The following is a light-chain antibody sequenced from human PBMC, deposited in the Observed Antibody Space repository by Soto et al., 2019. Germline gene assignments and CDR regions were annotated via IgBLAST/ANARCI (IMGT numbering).Light chain of an antibody. Sequence: QSALTQPASVSGSPGQSITIFCTGTSNDVGGYNYVSWYQQHPGKAPKLMIYEVSLRPLGVSNRFSGSRSDNTASLTISGLQAEDAAHYYCSSYASSSTWVFGGGTKLTVL. CDR1: SNDVGGYNY. CDR2: EVS. CDR3: SSYASSSTWV. V-gene: IGLV2-14*01. J-gene: IGLJ3*02.